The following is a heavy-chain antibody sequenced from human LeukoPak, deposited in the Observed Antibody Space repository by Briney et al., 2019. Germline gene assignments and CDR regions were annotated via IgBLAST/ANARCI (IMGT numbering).Heavy chain of an antibody. D-gene: IGHD3-22*01. CDR1: GFTFGSYG. V-gene: IGHV3-33*01. CDR3: ARDRLFWYDSLDY. CDR2: IWYDGSNK. Sequence: GGSLRLSCAASGFTFGSYGMHWVRQAPGKGLEWVAVIWYDGSNKYYADSVKGRFTISRDNSKNTLYLQMNSLRAEDTAVYYCARDRLFWYDSLDYWGQGTLVTVSS. J-gene: IGHJ4*02.